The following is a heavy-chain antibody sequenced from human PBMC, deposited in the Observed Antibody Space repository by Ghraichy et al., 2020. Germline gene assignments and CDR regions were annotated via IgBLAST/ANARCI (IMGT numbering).Heavy chain of an antibody. J-gene: IGHJ4*02. CDR1: GFTFSSYS. Sequence: GGSLRLSCAASGFTFSSYSMNWVRQAPGKGLEWVSSISSSSSYIYYADSVKGRFTISRDNAKNSLYLQMNSLRAEDTAVYYCARDSVRGGSYYPANWGQGTLVTVSS. V-gene: IGHV3-21*01. CDR3: ARDSVRGGSYYPAN. D-gene: IGHD1-26*01. CDR2: ISSSSSYI.